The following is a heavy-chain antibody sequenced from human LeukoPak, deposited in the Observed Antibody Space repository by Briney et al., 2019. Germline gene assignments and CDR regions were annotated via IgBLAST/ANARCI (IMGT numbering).Heavy chain of an antibody. D-gene: IGHD2-2*01. CDR1: VFSFIGYA. CDR3: AKGPISVPAALDY. CDR2: ISGSGGST. Sequence: GSLRLSCVHSVFSFIGYALSWVRQAPGEGLGRVSAISGSGGSTYYADSVKGRFTISRDNSKNTLYLQMNSLRAEDTAVYYCAKGPISVPAALDYWGQGTLVTVSS. J-gene: IGHJ4*02. V-gene: IGHV3-23*01.